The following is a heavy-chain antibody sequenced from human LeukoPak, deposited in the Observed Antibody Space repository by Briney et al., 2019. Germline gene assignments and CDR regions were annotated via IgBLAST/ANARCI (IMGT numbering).Heavy chain of an antibody. CDR3: ARDIVATGSIEWFDP. J-gene: IGHJ5*02. V-gene: IGHV1-69*05. D-gene: IGHD5-12*01. CDR1: GGTFSSYA. CDR2: IIPIFGTA. Sequence: GASVKVSCKASGGTFSSYAISWVRQAPGQGLEWMGGIIPIFGTANYAQKFQGRATITTDESTSTAYMELSSLRSEDTAVYYCARDIVATGSIEWFDPWGQGTLVTVSS.